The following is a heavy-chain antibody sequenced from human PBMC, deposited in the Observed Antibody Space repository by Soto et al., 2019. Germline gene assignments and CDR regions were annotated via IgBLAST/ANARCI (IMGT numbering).Heavy chain of an antibody. CDR1: GGSISSYY. D-gene: IGHD3-3*01. V-gene: IGHV4-59*01. Sequence: SETLSLTCTVSGGSISSYYWSWIRQPPGKGLEWIGYIYYSGSTNYNPSLKSRVTISVDTSKNQFSLKLSSVTAADTAVYYCARGTYYDFWSGYPKYYYYYYGMDVWGQATTVTVS. CDR2: IYYSGST. CDR3: ARGTYYDFWSGYPKYYYYYYGMDV. J-gene: IGHJ6*02.